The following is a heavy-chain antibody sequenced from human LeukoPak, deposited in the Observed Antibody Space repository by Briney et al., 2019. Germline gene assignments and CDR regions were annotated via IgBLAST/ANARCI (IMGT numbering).Heavy chain of an antibody. Sequence: PGGSLRLSCAASGFTFSSNAMSWVRQAPGKGLEWVSSISGSGGNTYYADSVKGRFTISRGNSKNTLYLQMNSLRADDTAVYYCATRSGYFDCWGQGTLVTVSS. D-gene: IGHD3-10*01. CDR2: ISGSGGNT. V-gene: IGHV3-23*01. CDR1: GFTFSSNA. J-gene: IGHJ4*02. CDR3: ATRSGYFDC.